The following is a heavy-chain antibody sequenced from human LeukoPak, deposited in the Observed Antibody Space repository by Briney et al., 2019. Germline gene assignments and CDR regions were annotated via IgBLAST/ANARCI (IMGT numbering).Heavy chain of an antibody. CDR1: GYTFTSYG. J-gene: IGHJ6*02. CDR3: ASHSNYYYYYGMDV. CDR2: ISAYNGNT. V-gene: IGHV1-18*01. D-gene: IGHD4-11*01. Sequence: ASVKVSCKASGYTFTSYGISWVRQAPGQGLEWMGWISAYNGNTNYAQKLQGRVTMTTDTSTSTAYMELRSLRSDDTAVYYCASHSNYYYYYGMDVWGQGTTVTVSS.